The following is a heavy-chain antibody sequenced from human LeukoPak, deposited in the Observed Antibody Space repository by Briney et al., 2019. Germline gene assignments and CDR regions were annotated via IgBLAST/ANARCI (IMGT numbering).Heavy chain of an antibody. CDR3: AKDSARMGGDGSVYS. J-gene: IGHJ4*02. Sequence: PGRSLRLSCAASGFTFSSYGIHWVRRAPGKWLEWVAVISYDGSNKYYADSVKGRFTISRDNSKNTLYLQMNSLRAEDTAVYYCAKDSARMGGDGSVYSWGQGTLVTVSS. CDR2: ISYDGSNK. V-gene: IGHV3-30*18. D-gene: IGHD1-26*01. CDR1: GFTFSSYG.